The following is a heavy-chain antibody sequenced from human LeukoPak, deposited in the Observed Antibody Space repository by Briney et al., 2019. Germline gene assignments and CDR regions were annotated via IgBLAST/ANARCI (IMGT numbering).Heavy chain of an antibody. CDR1: RGTFSSYA. CDR2: IIPIFGTA. D-gene: IGHD2-2*01. J-gene: IGHJ1*01. V-gene: IGHV1-69*01. Sequence: ASVKVSCKASRGTFSSYAISWVRQAPGQGLECMGGIIPIFGTANYAQKFQGRVTITADESTSTAYMELSSLRSEDTAVYYCARHCSSTSCYGIRYFQHWGQGTLVTVSS. CDR3: ARHCSSTSCYGIRYFQH.